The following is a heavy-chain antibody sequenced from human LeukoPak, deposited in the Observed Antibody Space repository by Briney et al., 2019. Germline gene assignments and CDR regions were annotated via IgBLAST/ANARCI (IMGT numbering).Heavy chain of an antibody. D-gene: IGHD2-15*01. V-gene: IGHV4-59*08. CDR1: GGSITSYY. Sequence: KPSETLSLTCTVSGGSITSYYWSWIRQPPEKGLEWIGYIYYNGGTNYNPSLKSRITISLDTSKNQFSLRLSSVTAADTAVYYCAGGGDEAKTGYWGQGTLVTAAS. CDR2: IYYNGGT. CDR3: AGGGDEAKTGY. J-gene: IGHJ4*02.